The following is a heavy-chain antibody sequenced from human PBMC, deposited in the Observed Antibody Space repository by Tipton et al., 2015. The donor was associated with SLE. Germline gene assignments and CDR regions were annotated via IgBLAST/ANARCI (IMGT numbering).Heavy chain of an antibody. J-gene: IGHJ5*02. Sequence: QSGSEVKKPGASVKVSCETSGYTFSVYFIHWVRQAPGQGLEWMGWVYPTNGDTRYAEKFQGRVTMTRDTSVNTVYLELNRLRSDDTAPDFGVRENNFYDLWGPGTLVTLSS. V-gene: IGHV1-2*02. CDR2: VYPTNGDT. CDR3: VRENNFYDL. D-gene: IGHD1-20*01. CDR1: GYTFSVYF.